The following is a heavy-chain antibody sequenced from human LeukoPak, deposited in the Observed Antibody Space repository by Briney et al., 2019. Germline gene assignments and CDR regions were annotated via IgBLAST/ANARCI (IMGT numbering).Heavy chain of an antibody. D-gene: IGHD2-2*01. J-gene: IGHJ6*03. Sequence: ASVKVSCKASGGTFSSYAISWVRQAPGQGLEWMGGIIPIFGTANYAQKFQGRVTITTNESTSTAYMELSSLRSEDTAVYYCAGAARYQLLTPYYYMDVWGKGTTVTVSS. V-gene: IGHV1-69*05. CDR1: GGTFSSYA. CDR2: IIPIFGTA. CDR3: AGAARYQLLTPYYYMDV.